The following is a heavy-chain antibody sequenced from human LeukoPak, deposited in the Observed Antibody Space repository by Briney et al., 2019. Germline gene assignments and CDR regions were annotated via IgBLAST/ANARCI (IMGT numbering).Heavy chain of an antibody. V-gene: IGHV3-30-3*01. Sequence: GVSLRLSCAASGFTFRNYVIHWVRQAPGKGLEWVAVTSSDLNVKLYADSVKGRFTISRDNSRSTLYLQMNSLRPEDTAIYYCAREGYYGSGSPPSLYFDYWGQGTLVTVSS. CDR3: AREGYYGSGSPPSLYFDY. CDR1: GFTFRNYV. D-gene: IGHD3-10*01. CDR2: TSSDLNVK. J-gene: IGHJ4*02.